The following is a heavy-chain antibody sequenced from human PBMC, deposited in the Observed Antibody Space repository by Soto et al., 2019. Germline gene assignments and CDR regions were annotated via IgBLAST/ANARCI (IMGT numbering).Heavy chain of an antibody. D-gene: IGHD3-3*01. J-gene: IGHJ6*02. CDR3: AKASGERASVLRFLEWSINYGMDV. V-gene: IGHV3-30*18. Sequence: GGFLRLSCAASGFTFSSYGMHWVRQAPGKGLEWVAVISYDGSNKYYADSVKGRFTISRDNSKNTLYLQMNSLRAEDTAVYYCAKASGERASVLRFLEWSINYGMDVWGQGTTVTVSS. CDR2: ISYDGSNK. CDR1: GFTFSSYG.